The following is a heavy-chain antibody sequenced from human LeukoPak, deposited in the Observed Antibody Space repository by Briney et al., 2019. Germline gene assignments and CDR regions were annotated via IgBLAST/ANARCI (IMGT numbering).Heavy chain of an antibody. CDR3: AKVESYYDFWSGKYYFDH. D-gene: IGHD3-3*01. CDR1: GFTFSNCG. V-gene: IGHV3-23*01. J-gene: IGHJ4*02. Sequence: PGGSLRLSCAASGFTFSNCGMSWLRQAPGKGLEWVSAISGNGFGTYYADSVKGRFTISRDNSKNTLYLQMNSLRAEDTAVFYCAKVESYYDFWSGKYYFDHWGQGTLVTVSS. CDR2: ISGNGFGT.